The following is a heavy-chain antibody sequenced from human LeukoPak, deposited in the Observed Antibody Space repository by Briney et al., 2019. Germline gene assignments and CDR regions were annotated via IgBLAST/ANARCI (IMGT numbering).Heavy chain of an antibody. D-gene: IGHD3-16*02. CDR2: IRSKANSYAT. J-gene: IGHJ4*02. Sequence: PGGSLRLSCAASGFTFSGSAMHWVRQASGKGLEWVGRIRSKANSYATAYAASVKGRFTISRDDSKNTAYLQMNSLKTEDTAVYYCTRQERIMITFGGVIVNDYWGQGTRVTVSS. CDR1: GFTFSGSA. V-gene: IGHV3-73*01. CDR3: TRQERIMITFGGVIVNDY.